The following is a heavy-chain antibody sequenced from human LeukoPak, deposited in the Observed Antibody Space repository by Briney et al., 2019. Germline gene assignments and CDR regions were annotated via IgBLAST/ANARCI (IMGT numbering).Heavy chain of an antibody. Sequence: SETLSLTCTVSGGSISSSSYYWGWIRQPPGKGLEWIGSIYYSGSTYYNPSLKSRVTISVDTSKNQFSLKLSSVTAADTAVYYCARGPFDYWGQGTLVTVSS. V-gene: IGHV4-39*07. J-gene: IGHJ4*02. CDR3: ARGPFDY. CDR2: IYYSGST. CDR1: GGSISSSSYY.